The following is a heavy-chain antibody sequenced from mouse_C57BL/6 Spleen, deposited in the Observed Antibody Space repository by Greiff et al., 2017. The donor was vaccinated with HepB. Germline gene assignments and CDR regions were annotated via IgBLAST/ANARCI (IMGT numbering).Heavy chain of an antibody. CDR1: GYTFTSYG. V-gene: IGHV1-81*01. D-gene: IGHD2-5*01. CDR3: ARGNSNSWFAY. J-gene: IGHJ3*01. Sequence: QVQLKESGAELARPGASVKLSCKASGYTFTSYGISWVKQRTGQGLEWIGEIYPRSGNTYYNEKFKGKATLTADQSSSTAYMELRSLTSEDSAVYFCARGNSNSWFAYGGQGTLVTVSA. CDR2: IYPRSGNT.